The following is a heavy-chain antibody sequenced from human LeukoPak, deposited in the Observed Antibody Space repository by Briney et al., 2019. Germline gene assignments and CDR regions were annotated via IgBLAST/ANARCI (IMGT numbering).Heavy chain of an antibody. Sequence: GGSLRLSCAASGFTFSSYAMHWVRQAPGKGLEWVAVISYDGSNKYYADSVKGRFTVSRDNSKNTLYLQMNSLRAEDTAVYYCARAGYSSSQGPSGYYYYMDVWGKGTTVTVSS. CDR3: ARAGYSSSQGPSGYYYYMDV. CDR1: GFTFSSYA. J-gene: IGHJ6*03. D-gene: IGHD6-13*01. CDR2: ISYDGSNK. V-gene: IGHV3-30*01.